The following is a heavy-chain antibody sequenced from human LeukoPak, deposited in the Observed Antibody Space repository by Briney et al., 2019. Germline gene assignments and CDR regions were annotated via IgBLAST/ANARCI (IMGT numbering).Heavy chain of an antibody. CDR3: ARDFGKITGTSWFDP. CDR1: GGSISSYY. D-gene: IGHD1-7*01. Sequence: SETLSLTCTVSGGSISSYYWSWIRQPPGKGLEWIGYIYYSGSTNYNPSLKSRVTISVDTSKNQFSLKLSSVTAADTAVYYCARDFGKITGTSWFDPWGQGTLVTVSS. V-gene: IGHV4-59*01. CDR2: IYYSGST. J-gene: IGHJ5*02.